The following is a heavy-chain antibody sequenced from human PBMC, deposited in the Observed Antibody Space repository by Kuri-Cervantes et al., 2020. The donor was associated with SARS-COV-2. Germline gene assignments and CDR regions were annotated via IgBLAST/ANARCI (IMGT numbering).Heavy chain of an antibody. CDR3: AISLEKWELLLGVLNFDY. D-gene: IGHD1-26*01. J-gene: IGHJ4*02. V-gene: IGHV3-30*03. CDR2: ISYDGSNK. Sequence: GESLKISCAASGFTFSSYGMHWVRQAPGKGLEWVAVISYDGSNKYYADPVKGRFTISRDNSKNTLYLQMNSLRAEDTAVYYCAISLEKWELLLGVLNFDYWGQGTLVTVSS. CDR1: GFTFSSYG.